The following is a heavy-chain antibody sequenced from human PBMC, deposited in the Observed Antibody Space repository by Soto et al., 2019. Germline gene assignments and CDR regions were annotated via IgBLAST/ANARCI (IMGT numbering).Heavy chain of an antibody. D-gene: IGHD6-6*01. CDR3: ARHPSIAAHFDA. CDR2: IYYRGSA. V-gene: IGHV4-39*01. Sequence: PSATLSLTCSVSGGSISSSSHYWGWIRQSPGKGLDWIGSIYYRGSAYYNPSLKSRVTISVDTSKNQFSLKLMSVTAADTSVYYGARHPSIAAHFDAWGEGTLGT. J-gene: IGHJ4*02. CDR1: GGSISSSSHY.